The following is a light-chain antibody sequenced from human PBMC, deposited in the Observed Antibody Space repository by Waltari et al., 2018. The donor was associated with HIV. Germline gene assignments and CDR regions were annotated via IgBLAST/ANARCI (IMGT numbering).Light chain of an antibody. CDR3: QSYDSSLSAPYV. CDR1: SFNIGAGSD. CDR2: GNS. V-gene: IGLV1-40*01. Sequence: QSALTQPPSVSGAPGLSVTVSCPGSSFNIGAGSDVPWYQQLPGTAPKLLIYGNSNRPSGVPDRFSGSKSGTSASLAITGLQAEDEADYYCQSYDSSLSAPYVFGTGTKVTVL. J-gene: IGLJ1*01.